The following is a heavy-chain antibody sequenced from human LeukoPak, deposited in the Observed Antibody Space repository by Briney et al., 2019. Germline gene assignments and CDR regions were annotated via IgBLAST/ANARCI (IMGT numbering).Heavy chain of an antibody. V-gene: IGHV4-59*08. J-gene: IGHJ4*02. D-gene: IGHD3-22*01. CDR2: IYYSGRT. Sequence: SETLSLTCTVSGGSISSYYWSWIRKPPGKELEWIGYIYYSGRTYYNPSLKSRVTISVDTSKNQFSLSLSSVTAADTAVYYCARTIPDSSGYYYSDYWGQGTLVTVSS. CDR3: ARTIPDSSGYYYSDY. CDR1: GGSISSYY.